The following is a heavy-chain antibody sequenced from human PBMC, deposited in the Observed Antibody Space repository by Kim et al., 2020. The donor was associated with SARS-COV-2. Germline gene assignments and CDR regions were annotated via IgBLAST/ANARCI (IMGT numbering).Heavy chain of an antibody. V-gene: IGHV1-46*01. D-gene: IGHD1-1*01. J-gene: IGHJ4*02. CDR3: ARENPATYYFDS. Sequence: KYARKFQGRVTVTRDTSTSTVYMELSNLRSEDTAMYYCARENPATYYFDSWGQGTLVPVSS.